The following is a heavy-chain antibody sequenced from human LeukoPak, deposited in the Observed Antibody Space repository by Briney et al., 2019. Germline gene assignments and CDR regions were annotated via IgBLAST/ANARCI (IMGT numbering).Heavy chain of an antibody. Sequence: ASVKVSCNASGYTFSGCDMHWVRQAHGQGLEWMGWINPNSGGTNYAQKFQGRVTMTRDTSISTAYMELSRLRSDDTSLYYCAKPKIAAAAPVDAFDIWGQGTMVTVSS. J-gene: IGHJ3*02. CDR3: AKPKIAAAAPVDAFDI. CDR1: GYTFSGCD. D-gene: IGHD6-13*01. V-gene: IGHV1-2*02. CDR2: INPNSGGT.